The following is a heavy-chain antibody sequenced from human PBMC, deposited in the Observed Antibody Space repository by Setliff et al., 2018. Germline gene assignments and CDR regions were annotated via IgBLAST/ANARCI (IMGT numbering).Heavy chain of an antibody. Sequence: ASVKVSCKASGGTFSSYAISWVRQAPGQGLEWMGGIIPIFGTANYAQKFQGRVTITTDESTSTAYMELSSLRSEDTAVYYCASRKYYYDSSGYYYGDAFDYWGQGTLVTVSS. CDR3: ASRKYYYDSSGYYYGDAFDY. J-gene: IGHJ4*02. D-gene: IGHD3-22*01. CDR2: IIPIFGTA. V-gene: IGHV1-69*05. CDR1: GGTFSSYA.